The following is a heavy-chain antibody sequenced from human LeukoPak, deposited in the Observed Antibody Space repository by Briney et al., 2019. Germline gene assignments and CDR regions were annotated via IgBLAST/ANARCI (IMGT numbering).Heavy chain of an antibody. Sequence: PGGSLRLSCAASGFTFSSYEMNWVRQAPGKGLEWVSYVSSSGSTIYYADSVKGRFTISRDNSKNTLYLQMNSLRAEDTAVYYCAKDASYYDSSGSYYFDYWGQGTLVTVSS. CDR2: VSSSGSTI. D-gene: IGHD3-22*01. CDR1: GFTFSSYE. J-gene: IGHJ4*02. V-gene: IGHV3-48*03. CDR3: AKDASYYDSSGSYYFDY.